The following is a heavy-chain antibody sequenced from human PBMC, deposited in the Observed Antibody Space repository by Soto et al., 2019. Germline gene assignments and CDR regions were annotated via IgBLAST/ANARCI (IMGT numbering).Heavy chain of an antibody. CDR1: GFTFSSYD. Sequence: GGSLRLSCAASGFTFSSYDMHWVRQATGKGLEWVSAIGTAGDPYYPGSVKGRFTISRENAKNSLYLQMNSLRAGDTAVYYCARGRGVRWNAAGDVFAFDIWGQGTMVTVSS. CDR3: ARGRGVRWNAAGDVFAFDI. D-gene: IGHD3-10*01. V-gene: IGHV3-13*05. CDR2: IGTAGDP. J-gene: IGHJ3*02.